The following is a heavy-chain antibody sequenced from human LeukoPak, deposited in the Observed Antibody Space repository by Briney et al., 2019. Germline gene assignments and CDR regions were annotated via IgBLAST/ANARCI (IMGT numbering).Heavy chain of an antibody. CDR2: MNPNSGNI. CDR1: GYTFTSYD. J-gene: IGHJ6*02. CDR3: ARVGGWLQFNYYYYGMDV. D-gene: IGHD5-24*01. V-gene: IGHV1-8*01. Sequence: ASVKVSCKASGYTFTSYDINWVRQATGQGLEWMGWMNPNSGNIGYAQKFQGRVTMTRNTSISTAYMELSSLRSEDTAVYYCARVGGWLQFNYYYYGMDVWGQGTTVTVSS.